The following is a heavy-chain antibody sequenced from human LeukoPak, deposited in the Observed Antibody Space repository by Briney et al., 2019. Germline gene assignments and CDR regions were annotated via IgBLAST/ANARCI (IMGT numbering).Heavy chain of an antibody. CDR1: GFTFSSYS. V-gene: IGHV3-66*01. D-gene: IGHD6-13*01. CDR3: ARSSSWYEGAAY. J-gene: IGHJ4*02. Sequence: GGSLRLSCVASGFTFSSYSMSWVRQAPGKGLEWVSVIYIGGATYYADSVKGRFTISRDNSKNTLYLQMNSLRAEDTAVYYCARSSSWYEGAAYWGQGTLVTVSS. CDR2: IYIGGAT.